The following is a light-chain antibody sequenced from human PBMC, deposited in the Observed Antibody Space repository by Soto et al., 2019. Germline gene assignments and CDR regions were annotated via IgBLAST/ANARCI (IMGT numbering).Light chain of an antibody. CDR1: QDITSY. J-gene: IGKJ2*01. Sequence: DIQMTQSPSSLSASVGDRVTITCQASQDITSYLNWYQHKPGKAPKLLIYAASSLQSGVPSRFSGSGSGTDFTLTISSLQPEDFATYYCQQSYSTPYTFGQGTKLEIK. CDR2: AAS. V-gene: IGKV1-39*01. CDR3: QQSYSTPYT.